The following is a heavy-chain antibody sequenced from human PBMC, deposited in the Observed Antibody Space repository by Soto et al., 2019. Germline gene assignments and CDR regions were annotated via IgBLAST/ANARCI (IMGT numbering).Heavy chain of an antibody. V-gene: IGHV3-23*01. J-gene: IGHJ4*02. CDR1: GFSLRDHA. D-gene: IGHD3-10*01. CDR3: GRTSTGG. CDR2: ISGSEDRT. Sequence: LQSGGGVVQPGASLRLSCAASGFSLRDHALPWVRQAEGGGLEWVSGISGSEDRTNYADFVRGRFIISKDRAKNTLYLDMSGLRVDDTAVYFCGRTSTGGWGQGTLVTVSS.